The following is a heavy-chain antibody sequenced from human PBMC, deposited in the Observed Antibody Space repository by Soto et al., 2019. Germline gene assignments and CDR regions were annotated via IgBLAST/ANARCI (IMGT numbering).Heavy chain of an antibody. Sequence: EVQLLESGGGLVQPGGSLRLSCAASGFTFSSYAMSWVRQAPGKGLEWVSAISGSGGSTYYADSVKGRFTISRDNSKNSLYLQMNSLRAEDTAVYYCAKGRRIAAAGTPFDHWCQGTLVTVSS. CDR2: ISGSGGST. V-gene: IGHV3-23*01. CDR3: AKGRRIAAAGTPFDH. D-gene: IGHD6-13*01. J-gene: IGHJ4*02. CDR1: GFTFSSYA.